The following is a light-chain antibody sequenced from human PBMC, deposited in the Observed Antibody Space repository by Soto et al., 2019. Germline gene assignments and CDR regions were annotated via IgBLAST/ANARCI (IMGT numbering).Light chain of an antibody. CDR3: QRNYGATPWT. CDR1: QSISRY. CDR2: AAS. Sequence: DIQMTQSPSSLSASVGDRITITCRASQSISRYLNWYQHKPGKAPKLLINAASSLERGVPSRVSGGVSGTDFTLNISSLQPDDFATYYCQRNYGATPWTFGQGTEVEVK. V-gene: IGKV1-39*01. J-gene: IGKJ1*01.